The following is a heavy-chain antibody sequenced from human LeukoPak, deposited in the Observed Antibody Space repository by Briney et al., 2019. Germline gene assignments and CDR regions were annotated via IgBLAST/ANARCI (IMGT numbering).Heavy chain of an antibody. CDR1: GFTFSSYG. D-gene: IGHD6-13*01. Sequence: GGSLRLSCAASGFTFSSYGMHWVRQAPGKGLEWVAVIWYDGSKKYYTDSVKGRFTISRDNSKNTLYLQMNSLRAEDTAVYYCARDLAAAGTDFDYWGQGTLVTVSS. CDR2: IWYDGSKK. J-gene: IGHJ4*02. CDR3: ARDLAAAGTDFDY. V-gene: IGHV3-33*01.